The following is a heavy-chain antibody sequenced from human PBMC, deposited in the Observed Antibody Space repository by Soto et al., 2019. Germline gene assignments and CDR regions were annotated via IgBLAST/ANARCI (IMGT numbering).Heavy chain of an antibody. V-gene: IGHV4-59*08. CDR1: GGSISSYY. J-gene: IGHJ3*02. CDR2: IYYSGST. CDR3: ARLVYRDAFDI. Sequence: PSETLSLTCTVSGGSISSYYWSWIRQPPGKGLEWIGYIYYSGSTNYNPSLKSRVTISVDTSKNQFSLKLSSVTAADTAVYYCARLVYRDAFDIWGQGTMVTVS. D-gene: IGHD6-13*01.